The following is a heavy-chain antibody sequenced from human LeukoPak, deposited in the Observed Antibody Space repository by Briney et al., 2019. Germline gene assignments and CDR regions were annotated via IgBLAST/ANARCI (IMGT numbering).Heavy chain of an antibody. J-gene: IGHJ6*02. V-gene: IGHV3-7*03. D-gene: IGHD3-22*01. CDR2: IKQDGSEK. Sequence: GGSLRLSCAASGFTFSTYFMSWVRQAPGKGLEWVANIKQDGSEKYYVDSVKGRFTISRDNAKNSLYLQMNSLRAEDTAVYYCAREVYYYDSSGYYLGEDYYYYGMDVWGQGTTVTVSS. CDR3: AREVYYYDSSGYYLGEDYYYYGMDV. CDR1: GFTFSTYF.